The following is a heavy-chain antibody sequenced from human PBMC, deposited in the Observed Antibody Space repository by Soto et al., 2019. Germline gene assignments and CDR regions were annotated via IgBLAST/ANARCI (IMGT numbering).Heavy chain of an antibody. CDR3: ATYYDSSGPSFDY. V-gene: IGHV4-30-4*01. CDR1: GGSISSGDHY. D-gene: IGHD3-22*01. CDR2: IYYRGTT. J-gene: IGHJ4*02. Sequence: PSETLSLTCTVSGGSISSGDHYWSWVRQPPGKGLEWIAYIYYRGTTYYNPSLKSRVTMSVDTSKNQFSLSLNSVTAADTAVYYCATYYDSSGPSFDYWRQGTLVTVSS.